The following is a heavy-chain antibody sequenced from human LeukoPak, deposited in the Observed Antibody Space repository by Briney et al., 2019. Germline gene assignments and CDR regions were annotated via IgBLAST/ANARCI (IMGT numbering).Heavy chain of an antibody. J-gene: IGHJ6*03. CDR3: ATGTIFGLNIPSYYMDV. D-gene: IGHD3/OR15-3a*01. CDR2: ISTSATTI. CDR1: GFIFSDYY. V-gene: IGHV3-11*04. Sequence: PGGSLRLSCAASGFIFSDYYMSWIRQAPGKGLEWVSFISTSATTIYYTDSVKGRFTVSRDNAENFLYLQMNSLRAEDSAVYYCATGTIFGLNIPSYYMDVWGKGTTVTVSS.